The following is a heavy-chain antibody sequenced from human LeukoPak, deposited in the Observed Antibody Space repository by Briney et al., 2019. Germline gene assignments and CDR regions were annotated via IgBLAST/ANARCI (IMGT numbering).Heavy chain of an antibody. CDR1: GGSFSGYY. V-gene: IGHV4-34*01. CDR2: TNHSGST. Sequence: PSETLSLTCAVYGGSFSGYYWSWIRQPPGKGLEWIGETNHSGSTNYNPSLKSRVTISVDTPKNQFSLKLSSVTAADTAVYYCARGYVMYYDFWSGQHRTLDYWGQGTLVTVSS. J-gene: IGHJ4*02. CDR3: ARGYVMYYDFWSGQHRTLDY. D-gene: IGHD3-3*01.